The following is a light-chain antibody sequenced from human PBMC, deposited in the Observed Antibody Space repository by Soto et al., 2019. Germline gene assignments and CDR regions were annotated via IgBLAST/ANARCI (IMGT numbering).Light chain of an antibody. CDR2: DVS. CDR1: QSISNW. Sequence: EIELTQSPSTLSSSPGERVTLSCRASQSISNWLAWYQQKPGKAPKLLIYDVSSLESGVPSRFRGSGSGTEFTLTISSLKPDDFATYYCQQCESYPWTFGQGTKLDIK. CDR3: QQCESYPWT. V-gene: IGKV1-5*01. J-gene: IGKJ1*01.